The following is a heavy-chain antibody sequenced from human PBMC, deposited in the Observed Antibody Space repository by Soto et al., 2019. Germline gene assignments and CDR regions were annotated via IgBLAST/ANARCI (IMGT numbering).Heavy chain of an antibody. CDR3: ARVSIASMDV. J-gene: IGHJ6*02. V-gene: IGHV3-53*01. CDR2: IYSGGST. CDR1: GFTFSSYG. D-gene: IGHD2-21*01. Sequence: GGSLRLSCAASGFTFSSYGMHWVRQAPGKGLEWVSVIYSGGSTYYADSVKGRFTISRDNSKNTLYLQMNSLRAEDTAVHYCARVSIASMDVWGQGTTVTVSS.